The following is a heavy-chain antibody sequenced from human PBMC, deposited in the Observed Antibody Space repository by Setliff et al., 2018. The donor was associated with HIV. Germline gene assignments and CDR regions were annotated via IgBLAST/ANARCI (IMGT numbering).Heavy chain of an antibody. J-gene: IGHJ4*02. CDR1: GRSFSGYY. Sequence: KPSETLSLTCAVYGRSFSGYYWSWIRQPPGKGLEWIGEVTHSGRTNYNPSLESRVTTSVDTSKKQFSLRLTSVTAADTAVYYCARGVRDNSGWSSYYFDYWGQGTLVTVSS. CDR2: VTHSGRT. V-gene: IGHV4-34*01. D-gene: IGHD6-19*01. CDR3: ARGVRDNSGWSSYYFDY.